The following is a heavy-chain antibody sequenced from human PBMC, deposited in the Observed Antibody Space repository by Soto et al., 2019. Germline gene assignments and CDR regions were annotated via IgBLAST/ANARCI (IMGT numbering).Heavy chain of an antibody. D-gene: IGHD1-1*01. J-gene: IGHJ4*02. V-gene: IGHV3-30-3*01. CDR1: GFTFSSYA. Sequence: QVQLLESEGGVVQPGRSLRLSCAASGFTFSSYAMHWVRQAPGKGLEWVAVISYDGSNKYYADSVKGRFTISRDNSKNTLYLQMNSLRVEDTAVYYCASPRLSSDGTTPIDYWGQGTLVTVSS. CDR2: ISYDGSNK. CDR3: ASPRLSSDGTTPIDY.